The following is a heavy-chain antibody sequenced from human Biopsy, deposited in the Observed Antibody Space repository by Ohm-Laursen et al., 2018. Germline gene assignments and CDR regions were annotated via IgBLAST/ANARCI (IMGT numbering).Heavy chain of an antibody. V-gene: IGHV3-33*06. Sequence: LSLTCAASGFTFSDHNMHWVRQAPGKGLEWVAFIWSSATYKAYADSVKGRFTVSRVNSKNTVYLQMNSLSADDTAIYSCVKDGGQTAPYSFDVWGQGTMVTVSS. D-gene: IGHD3-16*01. CDR3: VKDGGQTAPYSFDV. CDR2: IWSSATYK. J-gene: IGHJ3*01. CDR1: GFTFSDHN.